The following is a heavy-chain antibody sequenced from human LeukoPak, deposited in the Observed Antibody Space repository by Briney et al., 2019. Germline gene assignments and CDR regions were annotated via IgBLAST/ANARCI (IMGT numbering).Heavy chain of an antibody. V-gene: IGHV3-53*01. CDR2: TYSGGST. Sequence: PGGSLRLSCAASGFTVSSNYMSWVRQAPGKGLEWVSVTYSGGSTYYADSVKGRFTISRDNSKNTLYLQMNSLRAEDTAVYYCARDSPHYANAFDIWGQGTMVTVSS. CDR3: ARDSPHYANAFDI. D-gene: IGHD2-2*01. CDR1: GFTVSSNY. J-gene: IGHJ3*02.